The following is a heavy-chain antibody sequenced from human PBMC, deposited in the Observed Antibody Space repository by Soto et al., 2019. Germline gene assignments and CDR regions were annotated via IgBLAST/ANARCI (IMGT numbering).Heavy chain of an antibody. CDR3: ASPRVYYYYYGRDV. D-gene: IGHD6-6*01. J-gene: IGHJ6*02. V-gene: IGHV5-10-1*01. CDR2: IDPSDSYT. CDR1: GYSFTSYW. Sequence: GESLKISCKGSGYSFTSYWISWVRQMPGKGLEWMGRIDPSDSYTNYSPSFQGHVTISADKSISTAYLQWSSLKASDTAMYYCASPRVYYYYYGRDVCGQGTTGTVSS.